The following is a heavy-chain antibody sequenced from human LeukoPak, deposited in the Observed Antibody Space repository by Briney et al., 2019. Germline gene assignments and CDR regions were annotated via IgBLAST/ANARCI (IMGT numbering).Heavy chain of an antibody. CDR2: ISYDGSNK. CDR1: GFTFSSYG. J-gene: IGHJ4*02. Sequence: GRSLRLSCAASGFTFSSYGTHWVRQAPGKGLEWVAVISYDGSNKYYADSVKGRFTISRDNSKNTLYLQMNSLRAEDTAVYYCAKASDPEYFDYWDQGTLVTVSS. CDR3: AKASDPEYFDY. V-gene: IGHV3-30*18.